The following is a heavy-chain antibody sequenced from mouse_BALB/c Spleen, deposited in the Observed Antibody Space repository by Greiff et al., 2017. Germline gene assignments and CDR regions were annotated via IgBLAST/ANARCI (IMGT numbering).Heavy chain of an antibody. J-gene: IGHJ2*01. V-gene: IGHV3-6*02. CDR2: ISYDGSN. CDR1: GYSITSGYY. D-gene: IGHD1-2*01. CDR3: AREGDYYGYNY. Sequence: ESGPGLVKPSQSLSLTCSVTGYSITSGYYWNWIRQFPGNKLEWMGYISYDGSNNYNPSLKNRISITRDTSKNQFFLKLNSVTTEDTATYYCAREGDYYGYNYWGQGTTLTVSS.